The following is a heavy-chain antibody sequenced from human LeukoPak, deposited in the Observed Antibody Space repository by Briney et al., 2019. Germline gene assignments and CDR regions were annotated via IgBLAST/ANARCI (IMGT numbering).Heavy chain of an antibody. Sequence: GASVKVSCKASGYTFTSYYMHWVRQAPGQGLEWMGRINPNSGGTNYAQKFQGRVTMTRDTSTSTAYMELSRLRSEDTAVYYYAKATYGSGSCYKYWGQGTLVTVSS. CDR3: AKATYGSGSCYKY. CDR2: INPNSGGT. V-gene: IGHV1-2*02. CDR1: GYTFTSYY. D-gene: IGHD3-10*01. J-gene: IGHJ4*02.